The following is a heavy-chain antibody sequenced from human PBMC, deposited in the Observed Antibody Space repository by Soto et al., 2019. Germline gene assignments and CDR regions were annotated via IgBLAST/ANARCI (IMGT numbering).Heavy chain of an antibody. Sequence: QLQLQESGPGLVKPSETLSLTCTVSGGSISSSSYYWGWIRQPPGKGLEWIGSIYYSGSTYYNPSLKSRVTISVDTSQSQFSLKLSSAAAADTEVYYCAREDGRERYDYIWGSYRPKYFQPWGQGTLVTVSS. CDR2: IYYSGST. CDR1: GGSISSSSYY. D-gene: IGHD3-16*02. CDR3: AREDGRERYDYIWGSYRPKYFQP. V-gene: IGHV4-39*02. J-gene: IGHJ1*01.